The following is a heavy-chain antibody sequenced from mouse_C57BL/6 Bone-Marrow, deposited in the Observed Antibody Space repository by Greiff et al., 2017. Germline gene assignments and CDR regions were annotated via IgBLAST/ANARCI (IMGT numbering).Heavy chain of an antibody. J-gene: IGHJ4*01. V-gene: IGHV5-15*01. CDR2: ISNLAYSI. D-gene: IGHD2-3*01. CDR1: GFTFSDYG. Sequence: EVKLMESGGGLVQPGGSLKLSCAASGFTFSDYGMAWVRQAPRKGPEWVAFISNLAYSIYYADTVTGRFTISRENAKNTLYLEMSSLRSEDTAMYYCARGGLYDYYAMDYWGQGTSVTVSS. CDR3: ARGGLYDYYAMDY.